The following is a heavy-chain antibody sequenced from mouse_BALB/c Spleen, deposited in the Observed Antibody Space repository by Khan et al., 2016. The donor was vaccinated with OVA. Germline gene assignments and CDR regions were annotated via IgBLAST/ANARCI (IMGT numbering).Heavy chain of an antibody. CDR2: ISSTGST. J-gene: IGHJ4*01. CDR3: ARSLYYSDSYAMDY. CDR1: GYSITSDYA. Sequence: VQLKESGPGLVKPSQSLSLTCTVTGYSITSDYAWNWIRQFPGNKLEWMGYISSTGSTSYNPSLKSRISITRDPSKNQFFLHLNSVTTEDTATYYCARSLYYSDSYAMDYWGQGTSVTVSS. D-gene: IGHD2-13*01. V-gene: IGHV3-2*02.